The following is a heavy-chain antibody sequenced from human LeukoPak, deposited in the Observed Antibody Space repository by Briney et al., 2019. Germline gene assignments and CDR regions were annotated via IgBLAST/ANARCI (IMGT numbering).Heavy chain of an antibody. CDR3: ARGPGAMYFDF. V-gene: IGHV4-59*01. CDR1: GGSIISYY. J-gene: IGHJ4*02. Sequence: SETLSLTCAVSGGSIISYYWSWLRQPPGKGLEWIGYIYYSGTTNYNPSLKSRVTISADRSKNQFSLKLSSVTAADTAVYYCARGPGAMYFDFWGQGTLVTVSS. CDR2: IYYSGTT. D-gene: IGHD2-2*01.